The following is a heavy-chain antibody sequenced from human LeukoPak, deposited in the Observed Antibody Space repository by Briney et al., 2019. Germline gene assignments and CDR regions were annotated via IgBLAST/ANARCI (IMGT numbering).Heavy chain of an antibody. J-gene: IGHJ3*02. CDR1: GGSISSYY. CDR2: IYYSGST. D-gene: IGHD3-3*01. CDR3: ARTSRGDYYDFWSGYSDAFDI. V-gene: IGHV4-59*08. Sequence: SETLSLTCTVSGGSISSYYWSWIRQPPGTGLEWIGYIYYSGSTNYNPSLKSRVTISVDTSKNQFSLKLSSVTAADTAVYYCARTSRGDYYDFWSGYSDAFDIWGQGTMVTVSS.